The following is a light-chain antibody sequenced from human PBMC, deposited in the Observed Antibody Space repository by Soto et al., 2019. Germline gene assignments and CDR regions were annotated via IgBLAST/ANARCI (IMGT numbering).Light chain of an antibody. CDR2: EVV. Sequence: QSALTQPPSASGSPGQSVTISCTGTSSDVGGYNYVSWYQQHPGKAPKLIIYEVVRRPSGVPDRFSGSKSGNTASLTVSGLQPEDEADYYCSSHGSSGVFGGGTKLTVL. V-gene: IGLV2-8*01. J-gene: IGLJ3*02. CDR3: SSHGSSGV. CDR1: SSDVGGYNY.